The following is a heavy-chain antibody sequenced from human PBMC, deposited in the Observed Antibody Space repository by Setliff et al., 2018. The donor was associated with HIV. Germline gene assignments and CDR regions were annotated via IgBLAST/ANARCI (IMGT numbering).Heavy chain of an antibody. Sequence: GGSLRLSCAASGFTFSDCSMNWVRQAPGKGLEWVSSISSGSSYIYYAESVKGRFTISRDDAKNSLYLQMSSLRVEDTALYFCARSFPYYYESGGVYAMDVWGLGTTVTVSS. D-gene: IGHD3-22*01. CDR1: GFTFSDCS. CDR2: ISSGSSYI. V-gene: IGHV3-21*04. J-gene: IGHJ6*02. CDR3: ARSFPYYYESGGVYAMDV.